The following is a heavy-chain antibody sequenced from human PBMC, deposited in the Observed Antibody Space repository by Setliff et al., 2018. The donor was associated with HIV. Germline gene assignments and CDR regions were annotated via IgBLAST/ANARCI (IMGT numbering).Heavy chain of an antibody. D-gene: IGHD3-3*01. CDR3: ARATYTLQFLKWSPDSSLYYYYMDV. J-gene: IGHJ6*03. V-gene: IGHV4-31*03. CDR2: MSYSGST. CDR1: GASFSSGGYY. Sequence: SLTCNVSGASFSSGGYYWSWIRQHPGKGLEWIGYMSYSGSTFYKSSLKSRVTMSIDTSKNQFSLMLSPVTAADTAVYYCARATYTLQFLKWSPDSSLYYYYMDVWGKGTTVTVSS.